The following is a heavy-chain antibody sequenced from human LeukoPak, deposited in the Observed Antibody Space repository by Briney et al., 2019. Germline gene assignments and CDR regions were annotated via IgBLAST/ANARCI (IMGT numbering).Heavy chain of an antibody. D-gene: IGHD6-13*01. CDR1: GYTFTSYY. CDR2: INPSGGST. CDR3: ASSSLRSSQFGY. Sequence: ASVKVSCKASGYTFTSYYMHWVRQAPGQGLEWMGIINPSGGSTNYAQKFQGRVTMTRDMSTSTVYMELSSLRSEDTAVYYCASSSLRSSQFGYWGQGTLVTVSS. V-gene: IGHV1-46*01. J-gene: IGHJ4*02.